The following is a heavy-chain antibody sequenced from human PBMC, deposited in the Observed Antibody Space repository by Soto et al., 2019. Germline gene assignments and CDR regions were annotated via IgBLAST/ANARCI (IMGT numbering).Heavy chain of an antibody. CDR1: GDIVSTNSAT. CDR2: TYYRSKRYN. J-gene: IGHJ5*01. CDR3: ARLRGNSWLDS. V-gene: IGHV6-1*01. Sequence: SHTLSRTCAISGDIVSTNSATLDWIKPSPSRGLEWLGRTYYRSKRYNDHAVSVKGRITINQDTFNNQLYLCLNCVNPDDMAVYYWARLRGNSWLDSGGQGTPVTVSS.